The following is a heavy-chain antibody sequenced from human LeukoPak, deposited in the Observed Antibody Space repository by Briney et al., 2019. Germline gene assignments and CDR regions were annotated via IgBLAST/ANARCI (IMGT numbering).Heavy chain of an antibody. V-gene: IGHV3-7*03. J-gene: IGHJ4*02. CDR2: IKQDGSEK. Sequence: QAGGSLRLSCAASGFTFSSYWMSWVRQAPGKGLEWVANIKQDGSEKYYVDPVKGRFTISRDNAKNSLYLQMNSLRAEDTAVYYCARDGLYSSSPQWGQGTLVTVSS. CDR1: GFTFSSYW. CDR3: ARDGLYSSSPQ. D-gene: IGHD6-13*01.